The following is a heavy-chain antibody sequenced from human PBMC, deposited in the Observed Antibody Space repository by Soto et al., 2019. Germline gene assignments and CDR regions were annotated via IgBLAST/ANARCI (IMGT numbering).Heavy chain of an antibody. V-gene: IGHV3-23*01. J-gene: IGHJ3*02. CDR3: ARGVYCSGGSCYDLVAFDI. D-gene: IGHD2-15*01. Sequence: GGSLRLSCAASGFTFSSYAMNWVRQAPGKGLEWVSAISGSAATTHFADSVKGRFTISRDNSKNTLYLQMNSLRAEDTAVYYCARGVYCSGGSCYDLVAFDIWGQGTMVTVSS. CDR1: GFTFSSYA. CDR2: ISGSAATT.